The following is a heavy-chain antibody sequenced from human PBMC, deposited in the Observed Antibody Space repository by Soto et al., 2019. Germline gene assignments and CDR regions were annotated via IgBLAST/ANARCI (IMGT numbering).Heavy chain of an antibody. CDR3: ARDRRGVVTPDDHYCFDY. Sequence: ESVGGVVQPGRSLRLSCAASGFTFSSYAMHWVRQAPGRGLEWVAVISYDGSNKYDADSVKGRITISRDNAKNTLYLQMNSLRAEDTAVYYCARDRRGVVTPDDHYCFDYWGQGTLVTVSS. CDR2: ISYDGSNK. D-gene: IGHD2-21*02. V-gene: IGHV3-30-3*01. CDR1: GFTFSSYA. J-gene: IGHJ4*02.